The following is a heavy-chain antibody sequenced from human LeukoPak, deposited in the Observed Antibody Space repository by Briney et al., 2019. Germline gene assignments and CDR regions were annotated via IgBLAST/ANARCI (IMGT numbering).Heavy chain of an antibody. V-gene: IGHV1-69*05. J-gene: IGHJ5*02. CDR1: GGTSSSYA. Sequence: SVKVSCKASGGTSSSYAISWVRQAPGQGLEWMGGIIPIFGTANYAQKFQGRVTITTDESTSTAYMELSSLRSEDTAVYYCARDDDSSDGWFDPWGLGTLVTVSS. D-gene: IGHD3-22*01. CDR3: ARDDDSSDGWFDP. CDR2: IIPIFGTA.